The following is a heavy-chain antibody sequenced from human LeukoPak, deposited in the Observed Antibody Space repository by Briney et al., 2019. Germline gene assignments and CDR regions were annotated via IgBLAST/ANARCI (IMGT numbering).Heavy chain of an antibody. V-gene: IGHV4-59*01. CDR1: GGSISSYY. CDR2: IYYSGST. Sequence: SETLSLTCTASGGSISSYYWSWIRQPPGKGLEWIGYIYYSGSTNYNPSLKSRVTISVDKSKNQFSLKLSSVTAADTAVYYCARGKYSSSSSSDYWGQGTLVTVSS. J-gene: IGHJ4*02. D-gene: IGHD6-6*01. CDR3: ARGKYSSSSSSDY.